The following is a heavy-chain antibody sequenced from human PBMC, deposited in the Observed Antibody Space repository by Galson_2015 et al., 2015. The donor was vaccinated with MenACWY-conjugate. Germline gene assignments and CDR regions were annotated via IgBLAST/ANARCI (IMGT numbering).Heavy chain of an antibody. CDR3: ARGEYTGGWYDY. D-gene: IGHD6-13*01. J-gene: IGHJ4*02. Sequence: CAISGDSVSSNTAAWSWVRQSPSRGLEWLGRAYYRSKWYIDYAESVKSRITISPDTSKNQYSLQLNSVTLDDTAVHYCARGEYTGGWYDYWGQGTLVTVSS. V-gene: IGHV6-1*01. CDR2: AYYRSKWYI. CDR1: GDSVSSNTAA.